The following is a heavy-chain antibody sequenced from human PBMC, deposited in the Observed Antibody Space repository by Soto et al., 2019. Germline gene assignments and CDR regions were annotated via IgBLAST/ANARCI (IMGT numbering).Heavy chain of an antibody. CDR3: ARDEQSDYWLRGLGFDI. D-gene: IGHD5-12*01. CDR2: ISSSGSNI. Sequence: QGKGLEWVSYISSSGSNIYYADSGKGRFTISRDNSKNTMYLQMNSLRADDTAVYYCARDEQSDYWLRGLGFDIWGQGTLVSVSS. J-gene: IGHJ4*03. V-gene: IGHV3-48*01.